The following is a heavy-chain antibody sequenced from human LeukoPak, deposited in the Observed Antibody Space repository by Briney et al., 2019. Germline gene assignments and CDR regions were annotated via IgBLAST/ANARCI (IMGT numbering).Heavy chain of an antibody. Sequence: SETLSLTCTVSGGSISSYYWSWIRQPPGKGLEWIGYIYYSGSTNYNPSLKSRVTISVDTSKNQFSLKLSSVTAADTAVYYCARASGSYFDPHFDYWGQGTPVTVSS. J-gene: IGHJ4*02. CDR2: IYYSGST. V-gene: IGHV4-59*08. CDR3: ARASGSYFDPHFDY. CDR1: GGSISSYY. D-gene: IGHD1-26*01.